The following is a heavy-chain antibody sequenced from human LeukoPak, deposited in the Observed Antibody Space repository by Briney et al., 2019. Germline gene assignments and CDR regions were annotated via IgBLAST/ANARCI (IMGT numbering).Heavy chain of an antibody. V-gene: IGHV1-2*02. CDR2: INPNSGGT. D-gene: IGHD1-14*01. CDR1: GYTFTGYY. Sequence: GASVKVSCKASGYTFTGYYMHWVRQAPGQGLEWMGWINPNSGGTNYAQRFQGRVTMTRDTSINTAYVDLSSLISDDTAVYYCARADWFVGTTQYFDYWGQGTLVTVTS. CDR3: ARADWFVGTTQYFDY. J-gene: IGHJ4*02.